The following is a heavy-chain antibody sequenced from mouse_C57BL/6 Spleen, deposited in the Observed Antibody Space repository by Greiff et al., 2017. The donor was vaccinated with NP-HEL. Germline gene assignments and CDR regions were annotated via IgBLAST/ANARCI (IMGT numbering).Heavy chain of an antibody. V-gene: IGHV1-50*01. CDR1: GYTFTSYW. J-gene: IGHJ4*01. D-gene: IGHD4-1*01. CDR2: IDPSDSYT. CDR3: AKFLTGTLMDY. Sequence: VQLQQPGAELVKPGASVKLSCKASGYTFTSYWMQWVKQRPGQGLEWIGEIDPSDSYTNYNQKFKGKATLTVDTSSSTAYMQLSSLTSEDSAVYYCAKFLTGTLMDYWGQGTSVTVSS.